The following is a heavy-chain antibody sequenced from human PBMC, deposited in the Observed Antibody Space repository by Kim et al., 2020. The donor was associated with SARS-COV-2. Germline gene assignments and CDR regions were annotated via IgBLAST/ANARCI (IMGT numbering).Heavy chain of an antibody. CDR3: AKVGYYGSGSYSNYYYGMDV. Sequence: GGSLRLSCAASGFTFSSYGMHWVRQAPGKGLEWVAVISYDGSNKYYADSVKGRFTISRDNSKNTLYLQMNSLRAEDTAVYYCAKVGYYGSGSYSNYYYGMDVWGQGTTVTVSS. CDR2: ISYDGSNK. J-gene: IGHJ6*02. CDR1: GFTFSSYG. D-gene: IGHD3-10*01. V-gene: IGHV3-30*18.